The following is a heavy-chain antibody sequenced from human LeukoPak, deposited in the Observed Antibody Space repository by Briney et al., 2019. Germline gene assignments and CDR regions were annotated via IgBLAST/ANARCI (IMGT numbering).Heavy chain of an antibody. Sequence: GGSLRLSCAASGFTFSSYAMSWVRQAPGKGLEWVSAISGSGDGTYYADSVKGRFTISRDNSRNTLYLPMNSLRAEDTAVYYCVKDRGGSPFYGMDVWGQGTTVTVSS. V-gene: IGHV3-23*01. CDR3: VKDRGGSPFYGMDV. D-gene: IGHD1-26*01. CDR2: ISGSGDGT. J-gene: IGHJ6*02. CDR1: GFTFSSYA.